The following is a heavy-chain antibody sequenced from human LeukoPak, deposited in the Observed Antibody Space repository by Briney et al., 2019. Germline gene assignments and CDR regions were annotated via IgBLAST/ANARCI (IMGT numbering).Heavy chain of an antibody. CDR3: ASLDTAKQPLANH. Sequence: AGSLTLSCVASGFSLSNFQMYWDRQAQGKGLEWVSIISLDGSTEFYADSVKGRFTISKNSAKNSLYLQMNTLRVEDTAMYYWASLDTAKQPLANHWGQGTLVTVSS. CDR1: GFSLSNFQ. V-gene: IGHV3-30-3*01. J-gene: IGHJ5*02. D-gene: IGHD5-18*01. CDR2: ISLDGSTE.